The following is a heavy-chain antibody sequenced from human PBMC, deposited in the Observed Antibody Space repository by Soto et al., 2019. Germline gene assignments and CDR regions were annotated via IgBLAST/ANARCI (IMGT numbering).Heavy chain of an antibody. CDR1: GGSISSGGYS. CDR2: IYHSGST. Sequence: PSETLSLTCAVSGGSISSGGYSWSWIRQPPGKGLEWIGYIYHSGSTYYNPSLKSRVTISVDRSKNQFSLKLSSVTAADTAVYYCASSYDFWSGPTPGGMDVWGQGTTVTVSS. D-gene: IGHD3-3*01. V-gene: IGHV4-30-2*01. CDR3: ASSYDFWSGPTPGGMDV. J-gene: IGHJ6*02.